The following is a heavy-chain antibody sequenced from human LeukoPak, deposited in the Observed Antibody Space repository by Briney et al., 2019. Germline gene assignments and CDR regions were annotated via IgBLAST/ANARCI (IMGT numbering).Heavy chain of an antibody. CDR1: GFTFSNYT. CDR3: ARVPGPYLARYFYYMDV. V-gene: IGHV3-21*01. J-gene: IGHJ6*03. Sequence: KTGGSLRLSCAASGFTFSNYTLNWVRQAPGKGLEWVSSISISSTYIYYADSLKGRFTISRDNSKNSLYLQMSSLRAEDTAVYYCARVPGPYLARYFYYMDVWGKGTTVTVSS. CDR2: ISISSTYI. D-gene: IGHD2-2*01.